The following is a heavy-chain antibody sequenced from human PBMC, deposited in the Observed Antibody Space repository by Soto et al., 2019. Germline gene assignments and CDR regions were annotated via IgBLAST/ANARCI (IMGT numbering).Heavy chain of an antibody. CDR1: GYTFTSYY. V-gene: IGHV1-46*01. Sequence: ASVKVSCKASGYTFTSYYMHWVRQAPGQGLEWMGIINPSGGSTSYAQKFQGRVTMTRDTSTSTVYMELSSLRSEDTAVYYCAREGSGYPTSGVSWFDPWGQGTLVTVSS. CDR2: INPSGGST. J-gene: IGHJ5*02. CDR3: AREGSGYPTSGVSWFDP. D-gene: IGHD5-12*01.